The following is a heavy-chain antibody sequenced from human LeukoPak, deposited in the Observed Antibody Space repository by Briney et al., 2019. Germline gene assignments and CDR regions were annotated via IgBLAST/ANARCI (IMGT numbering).Heavy chain of an antibody. D-gene: IGHD3-10*01. V-gene: IGHV3-30-3*01. J-gene: IGHJ6*02. Sequence: PGGSLRLSCAVSGFTFSSYAMHWVRQAPGKGLEWVTFISYAGSNKYYADSVKGRFTISRDNSENTLYLQMNSLRAEDTAVYYCARVKDYGSGSYAPYYDYYYGMDVWGQGTTVTVSS. CDR1: GFTFSSYA. CDR3: ARVKDYGSGSYAPYYDYYYGMDV. CDR2: ISYAGSNK.